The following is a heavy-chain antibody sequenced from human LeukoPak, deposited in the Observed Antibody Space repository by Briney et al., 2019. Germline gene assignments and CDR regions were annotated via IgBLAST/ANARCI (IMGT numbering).Heavy chain of an antibody. J-gene: IGHJ6*03. V-gene: IGHV5-51*01. Sequence: GESLKISCQGSGYNFPIYWIGWARQIRGHGLDWMGIFYPDDSNTIYGPSFQGQVTISADKSINTAYLEWSSLKASDTAIYYCARQGAAGKYYYYYMDVWGKGTTVTVSS. CDR2: FYPDDSNT. CDR1: GYNFPIYW. CDR3: ARQGAAGKYYYYYMDV. D-gene: IGHD6-13*01.